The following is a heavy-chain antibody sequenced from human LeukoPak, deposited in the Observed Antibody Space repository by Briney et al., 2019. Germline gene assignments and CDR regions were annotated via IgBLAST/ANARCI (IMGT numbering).Heavy chain of an antibody. CDR2: IYPGDSDT. CDR3: ARPLKYYDILTGYHNYYYGMDV. V-gene: IGHV5-51*01. CDR1: GYSFTSYW. J-gene: IGHJ6*02. Sequence: GESLKISCMGSGYSFTSYWIGWVRQMPGKGLEWMGIIYPGDSDTRYSPSFQGQVTISADKSISTAYLQWSSLKASGTAMYYCARPLKYYDILTGYHNYYYGMDVWGQGTTVTVSS. D-gene: IGHD3-9*01.